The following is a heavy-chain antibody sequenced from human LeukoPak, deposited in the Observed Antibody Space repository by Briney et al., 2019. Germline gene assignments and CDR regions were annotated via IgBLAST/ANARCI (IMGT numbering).Heavy chain of an antibody. CDR3: ARDTSSPT. CDR1: GFTFSSYG. V-gene: IGHV3-33*01. CDR2: IWYDGSNK. Sequence: GGSLRLSCAASGFTFSSYGMHWVREAPGKGLEWVASIWYDGSNKYYADSVKGRFTISRDNSKNTLYLQMNSLRAEDTAVYYCARDTSSPTWGQGAMVTVSS. D-gene: IGHD6-13*01. J-gene: IGHJ3*01.